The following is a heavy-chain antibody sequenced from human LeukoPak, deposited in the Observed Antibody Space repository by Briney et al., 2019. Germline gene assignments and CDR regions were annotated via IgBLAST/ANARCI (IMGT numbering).Heavy chain of an antibody. J-gene: IGHJ4*02. CDR3: ARGRASGIAAAGTYYFDY. CDR2: IYYSGST. V-gene: IGHV4-31*03. CDR1: GGSISSGGYY. Sequence: SETLSLTCTVSGGSISSGGYYWSWLRQHPGKGLEWIGYIYYSGSTYYNPSLKSRVTISVDTSKNQFSLKLSSVTAADTAVYYCARGRASGIAAAGTYYFDYWGQGTLVTVSS. D-gene: IGHD6-13*01.